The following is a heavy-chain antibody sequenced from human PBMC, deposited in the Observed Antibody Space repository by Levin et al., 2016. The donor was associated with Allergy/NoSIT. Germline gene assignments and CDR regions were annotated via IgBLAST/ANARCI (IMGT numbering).Heavy chain of an antibody. J-gene: IGHJ5*02. CDR2: IYYSGGT. CDR3: ARSNPPRDGQLDP. Sequence: SETLSLTCPVSGGSISAYYWSWIRQPPGKGLEWLGYIYYSGGTDYNPSLKSRVTISVDTSETQFSLRLSSVTAADTAIYYCARSNPPRDGQLDPWGQGLLVTVSS. V-gene: IGHV4-59*01. CDR1: GGSISAYY.